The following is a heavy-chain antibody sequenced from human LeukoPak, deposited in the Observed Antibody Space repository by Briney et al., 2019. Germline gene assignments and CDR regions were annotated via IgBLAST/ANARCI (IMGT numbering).Heavy chain of an antibody. CDR3: AREQARIFGGFDY. CDR2: IDSGGRT. CDR1: GFIVGSNY. J-gene: IGHJ4*02. Sequence: PGGSLRLSCAASGFIVGSNYMNWVRQAPGKGLEWVSVIDSGGRTYYADSVKGRFIISRDNSENTVYLQMNSLRAEDTAVYYCAREQARIFGGFDYWGQGTLVTVSS. D-gene: IGHD3-10*01. V-gene: IGHV3-53*01.